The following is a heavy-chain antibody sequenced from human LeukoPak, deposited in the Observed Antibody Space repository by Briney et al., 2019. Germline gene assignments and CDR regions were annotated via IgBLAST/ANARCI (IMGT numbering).Heavy chain of an antibody. CDR3: ARYGVDSSGYYFFDY. CDR2: INWNGGST. V-gene: IGHV3-20*04. J-gene: IGHJ4*02. Sequence: GGSLRLSCAASGFTFDDYGMSWVRQAPGKGLEWVSGINWNGGSTGYADSVKGRFTISRDNAENSLYLQMNSLTAEDTAVYYCARYGVDSSGYYFFDYWGQGTLVTVSS. CDR1: GFTFDDYG. D-gene: IGHD6-19*01.